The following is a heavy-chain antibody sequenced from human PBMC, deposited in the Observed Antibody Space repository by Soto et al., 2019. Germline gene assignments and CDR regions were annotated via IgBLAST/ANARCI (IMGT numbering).Heavy chain of an antibody. Sequence: GGSLRLSCAASGFTFSSYAMSWVRQAPGKGLEWVSDISGSGGSTYYADSVKGRFTISRDNSKNTLYLQMNSLRAEDMAVYYFAKDSRWDDPSVLRLLEWLGDPMDVWGKGTTVTVSS. CDR3: AKDSRWDDPSVLRLLEWLGDPMDV. J-gene: IGHJ6*03. D-gene: IGHD3-3*01. V-gene: IGHV3-23*01. CDR2: ISGSGGST. CDR1: GFTFSSYA.